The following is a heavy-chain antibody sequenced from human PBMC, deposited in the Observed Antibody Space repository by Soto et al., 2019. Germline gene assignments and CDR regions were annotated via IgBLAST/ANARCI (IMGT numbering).Heavy chain of an antibody. CDR3: ARSQGYCGGDCHGNWFDP. CDR1: GGTFSSYA. D-gene: IGHD2-21*02. Sequence: SVKVSCKASGGTFSSYAISWVRQAPGQGLEWMGGIIPIFGTANYAQKFQGRVTITADEFTSTAYMELSSLRSEDTAVYYCARSQGYCGGDCHGNWFDPWGQGTLVTVSS. J-gene: IGHJ5*02. V-gene: IGHV1-69*13. CDR2: IIPIFGTA.